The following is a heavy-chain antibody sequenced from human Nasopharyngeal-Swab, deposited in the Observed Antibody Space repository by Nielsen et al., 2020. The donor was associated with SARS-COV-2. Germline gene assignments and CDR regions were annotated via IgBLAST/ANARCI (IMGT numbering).Heavy chain of an antibody. CDR1: GYTFPNYG. D-gene: IGHD3-16*01. CDR3: ARDSIAFGGPEGDY. CDR2: ISPYNGNT. J-gene: IGHJ4*02. Sequence: ASVKVSCKASGYTFPNYGIFWVRQAPGQGLECMGWISPYNGNTNYAQTVQGRVTMTTDTSTTTASMELRSLRSADTAVYYCARDSIAFGGPEGDYWGQGTLVTVSS. V-gene: IGHV1-18*01.